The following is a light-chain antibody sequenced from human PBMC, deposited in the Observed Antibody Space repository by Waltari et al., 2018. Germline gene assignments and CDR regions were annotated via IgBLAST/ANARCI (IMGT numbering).Light chain of an antibody. Sequence: SSELTQDPVVSVALGQTVRITCQGDSLRYYYAKWYHQKPGQAPVLVMYGKNNRPSGIPDRFSGSYSGTTASVIITGAQAEDEGDYYCNSRDSRGHPLVFGTGTKVTVL. CDR3: NSRDSRGHPLV. V-gene: IGLV3-19*01. J-gene: IGLJ1*01. CDR2: GKN. CDR1: SLRYYY.